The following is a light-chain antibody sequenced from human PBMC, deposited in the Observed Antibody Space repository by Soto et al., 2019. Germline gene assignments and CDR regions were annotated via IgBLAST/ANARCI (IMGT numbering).Light chain of an antibody. CDR2: GAS. J-gene: IGKJ1*01. CDR1: QSVSSSY. Sequence: PGERATLSCRASQSVSSSYLAWYQQKLGQAPRLLMYGASSRATGIPDRFSGSGSGTDFTLTISRLEPEDFAVYSCQQYGSSPPRWTFGQGTRVEIK. V-gene: IGKV3-20*01. CDR3: QQYGSSPPRWT.